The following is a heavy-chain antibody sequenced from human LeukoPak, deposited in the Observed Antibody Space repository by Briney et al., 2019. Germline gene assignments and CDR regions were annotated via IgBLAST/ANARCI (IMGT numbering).Heavy chain of an antibody. CDR2: IYYSGST. J-gene: IGHJ4*02. V-gene: IGHV4-59*01. D-gene: IGHD6-13*01. CDR1: GGSISSYY. CDR3: ARVTAAPRLFDY. Sequence: PSETLSLTCTVSGGSISSYYWSWIRQPPGKGLEWIGYIYYSGSTNYNPSLKSRVTISVDTSKNQFSLKLSSVTAADTAAYYCARVTAAPRLFDYWGQGTLVTVSS.